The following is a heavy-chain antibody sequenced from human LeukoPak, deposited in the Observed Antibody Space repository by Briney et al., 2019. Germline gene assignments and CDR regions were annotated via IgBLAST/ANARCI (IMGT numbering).Heavy chain of an antibody. CDR3: ARRGSYCSGGSCYSTFDY. D-gene: IGHD2-15*01. V-gene: IGHV1-18*01. Sequence: EASVKVSCKASGYTFTSYGISWVRQAPGQGLEWMGWISAYNGNTNYAQKLQGRVTMTTDTSTSTAYMELRSLRSDDTAVYYCARRGSYCSGGSCYSTFDYWGQGTLVTVSS. J-gene: IGHJ4*02. CDR1: GYTFTSYG. CDR2: ISAYNGNT.